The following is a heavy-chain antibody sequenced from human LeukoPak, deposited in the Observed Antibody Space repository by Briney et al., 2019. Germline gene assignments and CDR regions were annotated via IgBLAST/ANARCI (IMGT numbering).Heavy chain of an antibody. CDR2: INPNSGGT. V-gene: IGHV1-2*02. J-gene: IGHJ6*03. D-gene: IGHD3-3*01. Sequence: ASVKVSCKASGYTFTGYYMHWVRQAPGQGLEWMVWINPNSGGTNYAQKFQGRVTMTRDTSISTAYMELSRLRSDDTAVYYCARERPTFGVAARTYYYMDVWGKGTTVTVSS. CDR1: GYTFTGYY. CDR3: ARERPTFGVAARTYYYMDV.